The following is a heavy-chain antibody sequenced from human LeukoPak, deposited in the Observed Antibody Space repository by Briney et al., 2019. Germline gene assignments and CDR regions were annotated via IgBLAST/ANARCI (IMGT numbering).Heavy chain of an antibody. V-gene: IGHV3-48*04. CDR1: GFTFNSYS. CDR3: ARDRGYYYYYMDV. D-gene: IGHD3-10*01. CDR2: ISSSSSTI. J-gene: IGHJ6*03. Sequence: GGSLRLSCAASGFTFNSYSMNWVRQAPGKGLEWVSYISSSSSTIYYADSVKGRFTISRDNAKNSLYLQMNSLRAEDTAVYYCARDRGYYYYYMDVWGKGTTVTVSS.